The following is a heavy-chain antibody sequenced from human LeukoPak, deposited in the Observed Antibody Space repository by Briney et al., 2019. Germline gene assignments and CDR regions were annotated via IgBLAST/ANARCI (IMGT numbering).Heavy chain of an antibody. V-gene: IGHV4-38-2*02. J-gene: IGHJ5*02. CDR2: IYKSGDRP. Sequence: SETLSLTCTVSAYSLSNGYYWGWLRQSPGKRLAWIGNIYKSGDRPYYNPSLKSRVTISVDTSKNQFCLKRNSVTATDTAVYYGVRQERQSNWFDPWGQGTLVIVSS. CDR1: AYSLSNGYY. CDR3: VRQERQSNWFDP.